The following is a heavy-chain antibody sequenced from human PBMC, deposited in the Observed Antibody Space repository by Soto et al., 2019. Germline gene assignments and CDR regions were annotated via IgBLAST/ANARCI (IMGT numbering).Heavy chain of an antibody. V-gene: IGHV4-4*02. CDR1: GGSISSSYW. J-gene: IGHJ4*01. CDR2: IYHSGST. CDR3: VRDLNGSGDY. Sequence: SETLSLTCAVSGGSISSSYWWSWVRPPPGKGLEWIGEIYHSGSTNYTPSLKSRVTISVDKAKNQFSLKLSSVTAADTAIYFCVRDLNGSGDYWGHGTLLTVS. D-gene: IGHD3-10*01.